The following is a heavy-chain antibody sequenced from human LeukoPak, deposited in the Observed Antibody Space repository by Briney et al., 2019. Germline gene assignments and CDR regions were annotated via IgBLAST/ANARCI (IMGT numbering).Heavy chain of an antibody. CDR1: GFTFSASP. Sequence: GGSLRLSCAASGFTFSASPIHWVRQASEKGLEWVGRIRIKANDYATAYAASVRGRFTIFRDDSKNTAYLQMNNLKTEDTVVYYCTSDPWFGSCDYMDVWGKWTTVTVSS. J-gene: IGHJ6*03. CDR2: IRIKANDYAT. V-gene: IGHV3-73*01. CDR3: TSDPWFGSCDYMDV. D-gene: IGHD3-10*01.